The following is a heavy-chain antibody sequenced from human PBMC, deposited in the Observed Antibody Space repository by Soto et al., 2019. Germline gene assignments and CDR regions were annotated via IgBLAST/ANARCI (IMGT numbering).Heavy chain of an antibody. CDR3: ARVIVVVPAAIISPYRPLDV. J-gene: IGHJ6*02. CDR2: IIPIFGTA. CDR1: GGTFSSYA. Sequence: FSVKVSCKASGGTFSSYAISWVRQAPGQGLEWMGGIIPIFGTANYAQKFQGRVTITADESTSTAYMELSSLRSEDTAVYYCARVIVVVPAAIISPYRPLDVWGQGTTVTVSS. D-gene: IGHD2-2*02. V-gene: IGHV1-69*13.